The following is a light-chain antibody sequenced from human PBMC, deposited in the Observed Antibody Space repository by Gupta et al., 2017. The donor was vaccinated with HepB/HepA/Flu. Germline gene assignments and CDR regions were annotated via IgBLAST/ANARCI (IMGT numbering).Light chain of an antibody. CDR3: QSYDSSLSGSV. CDR2: GND. CDR1: SSNIGAGYD. Sequence: SVLTQAPSVAGPPGPRVTISCTGSSSNIGAGYDVHWYKQLPGTAPHLLIYGNDNRPSGVPDRFSGAKFGSSASLAITGLQPEDEGDYYCQSYDSSLSGSVFGGGTKLTVL. V-gene: IGLV1-40*01. J-gene: IGLJ3*02.